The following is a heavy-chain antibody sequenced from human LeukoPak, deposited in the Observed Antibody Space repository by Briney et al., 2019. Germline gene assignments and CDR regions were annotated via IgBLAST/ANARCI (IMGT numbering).Heavy chain of an antibody. Sequence: GSLRLSCAASGFTFSTYGMHWVRQAPGKGLEWVSYISSSGSTIYYADSVKGRFTISRDNAKNSLYLQMNSLRAEDTAVYYCARVWFAGSYPLDYWGQGTLVTVSS. CDR2: ISSSGSTI. CDR1: GFTFSTYG. CDR3: ARVWFAGSYPLDY. D-gene: IGHD3-10*01. V-gene: IGHV3-48*04. J-gene: IGHJ4*02.